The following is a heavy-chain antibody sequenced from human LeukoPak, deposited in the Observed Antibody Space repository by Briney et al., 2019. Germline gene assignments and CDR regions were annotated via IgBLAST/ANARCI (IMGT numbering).Heavy chain of an antibody. CDR2: INHSGST. D-gene: IGHD4-17*01. CDR3: AKTTTVTTSAFDI. J-gene: IGHJ3*02. V-gene: IGHV4-34*01. Sequence: SETQSLTCAVYGGSFSGYYWSWIRQPPGKGLEWIGEINHSGSTNYNPSLKSRVTISVDTSKNQFSLKLSSVTAADTAVSYCAKTTTVTTSAFDIWGQGTMVTVSS. CDR1: GGSFSGYY.